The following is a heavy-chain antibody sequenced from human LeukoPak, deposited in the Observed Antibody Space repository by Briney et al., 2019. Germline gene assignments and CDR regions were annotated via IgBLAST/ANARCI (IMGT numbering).Heavy chain of an antibody. CDR2: INWNGGST. CDR3: ARDLGASLGVWFDP. CDR1: GFTFSSYW. D-gene: IGHD3-16*01. V-gene: IGHV3-20*01. Sequence: PGGSLRLSCAASGFTFSSYWMHWVRQAPGKGLVWVSGINWNGGSTGYADSVKGRFTISRDNAKNSLYLQMNSLRAEDTALYHCARDLGASLGVWFDPWGQGTLVTVSS. J-gene: IGHJ5*02.